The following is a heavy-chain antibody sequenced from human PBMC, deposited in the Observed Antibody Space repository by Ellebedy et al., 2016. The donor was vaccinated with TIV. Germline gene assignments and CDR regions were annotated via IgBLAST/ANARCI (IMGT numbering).Heavy chain of an antibody. V-gene: IGHV1-69*13. J-gene: IGHJ4*02. CDR1: GGAFSRYA. CDR3: ARVYSYGTHNFHFDY. CDR2: IMPIFGTP. D-gene: IGHD5-18*01. Sequence: AASVKVSCKASGGAFSRYAVSWARQAPGQGLEWMGQIMPIFGTPHYAQKFQGRVTMTADDSTSTAYMELSSLRAEDTAVYYCARVYSYGTHNFHFDYWGQGTLVIVSS.